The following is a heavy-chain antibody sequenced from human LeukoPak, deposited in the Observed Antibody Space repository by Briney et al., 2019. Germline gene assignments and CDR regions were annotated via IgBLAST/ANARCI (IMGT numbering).Heavy chain of an antibody. CDR3: ARDRWYYYDSSDYYHDAFDI. CDR1: GFTFSSYA. V-gene: IGHV3-30*04. D-gene: IGHD3-22*01. Sequence: PGGSLRLPCAASGFTFSSYAMHWVRQAPGKGLEWVAVISYDGSNKYYADSVKGRFTISRDNSENTLYLQMNSLRAEDTAVYYCARDRWYYYDSSDYYHDAFDIWGQGTMVTVSS. CDR2: ISYDGSNK. J-gene: IGHJ3*02.